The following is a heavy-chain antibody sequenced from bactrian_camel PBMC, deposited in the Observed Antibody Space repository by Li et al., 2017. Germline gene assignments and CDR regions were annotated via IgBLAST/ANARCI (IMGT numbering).Heavy chain of an antibody. CDR1: EWKYKHSGMYC. V-gene: IGHV3-3*01. CDR3: ATDSPAACEYCSGGYCSLLLGY. D-gene: IGHD2*01. CDR2: LEITTCNT. Sequence: HVQLVESGGGSVQAGGSLRLSCVFSEWKYKHSGMYCMGWFRQAPGKEREAVAGLEITTCNTYYGDSVKGRFTVSQDAATKVLYLHMNDLKPEDTGIYYCATDSPAACEYCSGGYCSLLLGYRGQGTQVTVS. J-gene: IGHJ6*01.